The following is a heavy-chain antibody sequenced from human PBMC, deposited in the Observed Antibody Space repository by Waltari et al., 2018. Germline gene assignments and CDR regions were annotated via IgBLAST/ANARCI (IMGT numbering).Heavy chain of an antibody. CDR1: GGTFSSYT. Sequence: QVQLVQSGAEVKKPGSSVKVSCKASGGTFSSYTISWVRQAPGQGLEWMGRIIPILGIANYAKKFQGRVTITADKSTSTAHMELSSLRSEDTAVYYCARGVGAEVYYFDYWGQGTLVTVSS. V-gene: IGHV1-69*02. D-gene: IGHD1-26*01. CDR3: ARGVGAEVYYFDY. CDR2: IIPILGIA. J-gene: IGHJ4*02.